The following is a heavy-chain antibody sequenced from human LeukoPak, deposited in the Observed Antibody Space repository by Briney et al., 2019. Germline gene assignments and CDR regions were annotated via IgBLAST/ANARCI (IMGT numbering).Heavy chain of an antibody. V-gene: IGHV3-30*04. D-gene: IGHD2-2*01. Sequence: PGGSLRLSCSASGFIFRSYAMHWVRQAPGKGLEWVAGISHDGSDKYYEDSVKGRFTISRDNSKNAVNLQMTGLGAEDTAVYYCAKGGCRTSRCYVALWGPGTLVTVSS. CDR3: AKGGCRTSRCYVAL. J-gene: IGHJ4*02. CDR1: GFIFRSYA. CDR2: ISHDGSDK.